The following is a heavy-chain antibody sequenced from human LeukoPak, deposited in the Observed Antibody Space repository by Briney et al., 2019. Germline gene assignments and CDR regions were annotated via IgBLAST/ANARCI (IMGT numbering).Heavy chain of an antibody. CDR2: IKQDGSEK. Sequence: PGGSLRLSCAASGFTFSSYWMSWVRQAPGKGLEWVANIKQDGSEKYYVDSVKGRFTISRDNAKNTVFLQMKSLRVEDTAVYYCAKPSGSAFDFWGQGTLVTVSS. D-gene: IGHD1-26*01. CDR3: AKPSGSAFDF. J-gene: IGHJ4*02. CDR1: GFTFSSYW. V-gene: IGHV3-7*01.